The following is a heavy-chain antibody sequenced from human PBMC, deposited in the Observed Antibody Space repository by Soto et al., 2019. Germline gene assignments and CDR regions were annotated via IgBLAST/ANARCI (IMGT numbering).Heavy chain of an antibody. D-gene: IGHD5-12*01. CDR1: GYSFTKYW. J-gene: IGHJ6*02. CDR2: IYPDESDT. Sequence: PGESLKSSCKGSGYSFTKYWIGWVRQMPVKGLEWMAIIYPDESDTRYSPSFQGQVTISADKSIGTAYLQWSSLKASDTAMYYCVRMGFSVCGYLWDHYYRHAIRGRGTTVIVSS. V-gene: IGHV5-51*01. CDR3: VRMGFSVCGYLWDHYYRHAI.